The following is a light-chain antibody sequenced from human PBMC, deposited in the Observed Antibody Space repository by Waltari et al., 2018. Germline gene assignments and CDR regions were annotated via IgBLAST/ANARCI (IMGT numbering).Light chain of an antibody. CDR3: QQSYSTPRT. V-gene: IGKV1-39*01. CDR2: AAS. Sequence: DIQMTQSPSSLSTSVGASATIPCRASQSICSYLNWYQQKPGKAPKLLIYAASSLQSGVPSRFSGSGSGTDFTLTISSLQREDFVTYYCQQSYSTPRTFGQGTRLEIK. CDR1: QSICSY. J-gene: IGKJ2*01.